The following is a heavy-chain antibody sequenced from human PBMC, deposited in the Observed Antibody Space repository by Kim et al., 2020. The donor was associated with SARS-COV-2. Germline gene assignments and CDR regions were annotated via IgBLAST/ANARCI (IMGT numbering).Heavy chain of an antibody. V-gene: IGHV3-21*01. Sequence: GGSLRLSCAASGFTFSSYSMNWVRQAPGKGLEWVSSISSSSSYIYYADSVKGRFTISRDNAKNSLYLQMNSLRAEDTAVYYCARDAAATGYFDYWGQGTLVTVSS. CDR1: GFTFSSYS. J-gene: IGHJ4*02. D-gene: IGHD6-13*01. CDR2: ISSSSSYI. CDR3: ARDAAATGYFDY.